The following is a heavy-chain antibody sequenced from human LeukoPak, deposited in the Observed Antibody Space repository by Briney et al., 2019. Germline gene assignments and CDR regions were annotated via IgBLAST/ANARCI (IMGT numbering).Heavy chain of an antibody. D-gene: IGHD2-2*01. CDR2: IIPIFGTA. J-gene: IGHJ6*03. Sequence: ASVKVSCKASGGTFSSYAISWVRQAPGQGLEWMRGIIPIFGTANYAQKFQGRVTITADESTSTAYMELSSLRSEDTAVYYCARDDIVVVPAAHYYYYMDVWGKGTTVTVSS. CDR1: GGTFSSYA. V-gene: IGHV1-69*13. CDR3: ARDDIVVVPAAHYYYYMDV.